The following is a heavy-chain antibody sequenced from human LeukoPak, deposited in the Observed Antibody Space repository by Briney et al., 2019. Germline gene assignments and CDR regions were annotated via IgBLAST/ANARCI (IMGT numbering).Heavy chain of an antibody. Sequence: GGSLRLSCAASGFTFSTYWMHWVRQAPGKGLVWVSPINSDGSSTSYADSVKGRFTTSRDNAKNTLYLQMNSLRAEDTAVYYCASLRAAVAGTGIIGWGQGTLVTVSS. V-gene: IGHV3-74*01. J-gene: IGHJ4*02. D-gene: IGHD6-19*01. CDR3: ASLRAAVAGTGIIG. CDR2: INSDGSST. CDR1: GFTFSTYW.